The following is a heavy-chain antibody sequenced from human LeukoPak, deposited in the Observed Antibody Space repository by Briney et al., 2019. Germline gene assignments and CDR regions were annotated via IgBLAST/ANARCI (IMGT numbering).Heavy chain of an antibody. CDR2: IHQDGSDK. CDR1: GFTFSRCW. CDR3: AGGSGYYSPPTYFDY. D-gene: IGHD3-22*01. J-gene: IGHJ4*02. Sequence: GGSLRLSCAASGFTFSRCWMSWVRQAPGKGLEWVSNIHQDGSDKYYVDSVKGRFTISRDNAKNSLYLQMNSLRAEDTAVYYCAGGSGYYSPPTYFDYWGQGTLVTLSS. V-gene: IGHV3-7*01.